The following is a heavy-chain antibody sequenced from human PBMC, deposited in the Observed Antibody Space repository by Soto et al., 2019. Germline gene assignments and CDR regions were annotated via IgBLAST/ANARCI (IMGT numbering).Heavy chain of an antibody. CDR2: ISYDGSNK. CDR1: GFTFSSYG. Sequence: ESGGGVVQPGRSLRLSCAASGFTFSSYGMHWVRQAPGKGLEWVAVISYDGSNKYYADSVKGRFTISRDNSKNTLYLQMNSLRAEDTAVYYCAKGGEGGDFDYWGQGTLVTVSS. D-gene: IGHD2-21*01. CDR3: AKGGEGGDFDY. V-gene: IGHV3-30*18. J-gene: IGHJ4*02.